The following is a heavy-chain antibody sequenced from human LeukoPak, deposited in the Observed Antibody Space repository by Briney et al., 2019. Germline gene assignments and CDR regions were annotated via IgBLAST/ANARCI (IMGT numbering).Heavy chain of an antibody. CDR2: ISPYNGNT. J-gene: IGHJ4*02. CDR3: ARAPRGSSTWYIVY. CDR1: GYTFNSYG. Sequence: ASVKVSCKASGYTFNSYGISWVRQAPGQGLEWMGWISPYNGNTNYAQKFQGRVTMTIDTSTTTAYMELRSLGSDDTAVYYCARAPRGSSTWYIVYWGQGTLVTVSS. D-gene: IGHD6-13*01. V-gene: IGHV1-18*01.